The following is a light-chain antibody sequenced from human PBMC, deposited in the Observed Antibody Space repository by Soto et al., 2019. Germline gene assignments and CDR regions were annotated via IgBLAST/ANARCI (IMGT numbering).Light chain of an antibody. J-gene: IGKJ1*01. Sequence: EIVLTQSPGTVSSSQGERATLSCRASQSISDTLAWYQQKPGQAPRLLIHGASTRAPGFPARFSGSGSGTDFTLTISSLQSEDFAVYYCQQYDNWPWTFGQGTKVDIK. V-gene: IGKV3-15*01. CDR1: QSISDT. CDR3: QQYDNWPWT. CDR2: GAS.